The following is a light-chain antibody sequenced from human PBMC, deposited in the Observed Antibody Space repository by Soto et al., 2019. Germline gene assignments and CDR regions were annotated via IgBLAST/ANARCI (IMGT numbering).Light chain of an antibody. CDR2: GAS. CDR3: HQYGVSSMYI. J-gene: IGKJ2*01. CDR1: QSVTNNY. Sequence: EIVLTQSPGTLSLSPGERATLSCRASQSVTNNYLAWYQQKPGQAPRLLIYGASNRAAGIPDRFSGSGSGTDFTLTINRLEPEDFAVYLCHQYGVSSMYIFGQGSKVEIK. V-gene: IGKV3-20*01.